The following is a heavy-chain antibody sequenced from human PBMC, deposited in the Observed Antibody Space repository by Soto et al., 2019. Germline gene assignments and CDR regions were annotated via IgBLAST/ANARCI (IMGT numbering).Heavy chain of an antibody. CDR1: GYTFTSYD. CDR3: ARFANSDFWSGYSTPDY. V-gene: IGHV1-8*01. Sequence: QVQLVQSGAEVKQPGASVKVSCKASGYTFTSYDINWVRQATGQGLEWMGWMNPNSGNTGYAQKFQGRVTMTRNTSISTAYMELSTLRSADTAVYYCARFANSDFWSGYSTPDYWGQGTPVTVSS. D-gene: IGHD3-3*01. J-gene: IGHJ4*02. CDR2: MNPNSGNT.